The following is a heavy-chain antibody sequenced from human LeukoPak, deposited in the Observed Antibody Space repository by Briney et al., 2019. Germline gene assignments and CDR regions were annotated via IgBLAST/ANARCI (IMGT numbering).Heavy chain of an antibody. CDR3: VSHPRSGGNFDC. J-gene: IGHJ4*02. Sequence: GGSLRLSCAASGFTFSSYAMSWVRQAPGKGLEWVSAISGSGTGTYYADSVKGRFTISRDNSKTTLYLGMNNVRAEDTAVYYCVSHPRSGGNFDCWGQGTLVTVSS. V-gene: IGHV3-23*01. D-gene: IGHD4-23*01. CDR2: ISGSGTGT. CDR1: GFTFSSYA.